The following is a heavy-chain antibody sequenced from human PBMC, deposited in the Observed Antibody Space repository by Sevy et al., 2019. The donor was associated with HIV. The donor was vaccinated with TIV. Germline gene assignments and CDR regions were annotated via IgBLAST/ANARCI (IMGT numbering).Heavy chain of an antibody. V-gene: IGHV3-11*04. J-gene: IGHJ4*02. CDR3: VRAIQLAASY. CDR2: ISSSGSTI. D-gene: IGHD2-15*01. CDR1: GFTFSDYY. Sequence: GESLKISCAASGFTFSDYYMSWIRQAPGKGLEWVSYISSSGSTIYYADSVKGRFTISRDNAKNSLYLQMNSLRAEDTAVYYCVRAIQLAASYWGQGMLVTVSS.